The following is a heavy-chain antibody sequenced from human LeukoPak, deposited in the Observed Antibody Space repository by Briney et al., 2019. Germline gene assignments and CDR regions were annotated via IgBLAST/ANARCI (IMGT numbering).Heavy chain of an antibody. CDR3: ARVQALTMIALYFDY. V-gene: IGHV3-21*01. Sequence: GGSLRLSRAASGFTFSSYSMNWVRQAPGKGLEWVSSISSSSSYIYYADSVKGRFTISRDNAKNSLYLQMNSLRAEDTAVYYCARVQALTMIALYFDYWGQGTLVTVSS. J-gene: IGHJ4*02. CDR1: GFTFSSYS. CDR2: ISSSSSYI. D-gene: IGHD3-22*01.